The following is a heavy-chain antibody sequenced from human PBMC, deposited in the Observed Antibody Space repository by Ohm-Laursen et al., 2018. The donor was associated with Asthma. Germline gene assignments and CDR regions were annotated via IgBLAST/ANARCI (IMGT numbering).Heavy chain of an antibody. CDR2: ISGSAGST. V-gene: IGHV3-23*01. J-gene: IGHJ6*02. CDR1: GLTFSSFA. CDR3: AKDRGLDYGYGVDV. Sequence: SLRLSCAASGLTFSSFAMSWVRQAPGKGLEWVSTISGSAGSTYYADSVKGRFTNSRDNSKNTLYLQMNSLRAEDTALYYCAKDRGLDYGYGVDVWGQGTTVTVSS. D-gene: IGHD4/OR15-4a*01.